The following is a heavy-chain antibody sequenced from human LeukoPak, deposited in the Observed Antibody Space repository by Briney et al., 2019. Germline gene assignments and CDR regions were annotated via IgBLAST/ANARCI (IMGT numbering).Heavy chain of an antibody. J-gene: IGHJ6*02. Sequence: PGGSLRLSCAASGFIFSSYAMSWVRQAPGKGLEWVSGISGSGGSTYYADSVKGRFTISRDNSKNTLYLQMNSLRAEDTAVYYCAKQTLGPVRGVSHYYYYGMDVWGQGTTVTVSS. CDR1: GFIFSSYA. V-gene: IGHV3-23*01. CDR3: AKQTLGPVRGVSHYYYYGMDV. D-gene: IGHD3-10*02. CDR2: ISGSGGST.